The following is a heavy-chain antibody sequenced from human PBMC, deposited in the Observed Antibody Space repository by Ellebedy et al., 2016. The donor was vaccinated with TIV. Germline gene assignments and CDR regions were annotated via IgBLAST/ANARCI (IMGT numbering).Heavy chain of an antibody. J-gene: IGHJ4*02. CDR1: GYTFTTYG. CDR3: ARFRVGDYYFDY. D-gene: IGHD1-26*01. V-gene: IGHV1-18*01. CDR2: ISPYNGNT. Sequence: AASVKVSCKASGYTFTTYGISWVRQAPGQGLEWMGWISPYNGNTNYAQKLQGRVTMITDTSTSTAYMELRSLRSDDTVVYYCARFRVGDYYFDYWGQGTLVTVSS.